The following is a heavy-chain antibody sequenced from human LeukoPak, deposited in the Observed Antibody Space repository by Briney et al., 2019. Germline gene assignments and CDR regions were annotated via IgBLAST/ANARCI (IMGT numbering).Heavy chain of an antibody. J-gene: IGHJ6*03. CDR3: ARDEAVPAAMTYYYYYYMDV. Sequence: GGSLRLPCAASGFTFSSYAMHWVRQAPGKGLEWVANIKQDGSEKYYVDSVKGRFTISRDNAKNSLYLQMNSLRAEDTAVYCCARDEAVPAAMTYYYYYYMDVWGKGTTVTVSS. CDR2: IKQDGSEK. D-gene: IGHD2-2*01. V-gene: IGHV3-7*01. CDR1: GFTFSSYA.